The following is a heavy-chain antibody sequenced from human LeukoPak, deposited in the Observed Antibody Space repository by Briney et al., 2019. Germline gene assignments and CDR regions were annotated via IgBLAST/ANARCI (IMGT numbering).Heavy chain of an antibody. CDR3: TKDRQADDFDI. Sequence: PGGSLRLSCAAPGFTFDDYAMHWVRQAPGKGLEWVSGISWNSGSIGYADSVKGRFTISRDNAKNSLYLQMNSLRPEDTALYYCTKDRQADDFDIWGQGTMVTVSS. V-gene: IGHV3-9*01. CDR1: GFTFDDYA. CDR2: ISWNSGSI. J-gene: IGHJ3*02.